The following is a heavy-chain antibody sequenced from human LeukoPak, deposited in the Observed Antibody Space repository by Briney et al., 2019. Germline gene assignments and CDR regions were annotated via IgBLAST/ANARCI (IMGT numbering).Heavy chain of an antibody. CDR3: ARDPGFGASSTFDY. D-gene: IGHD3-3*01. J-gene: IGHJ4*02. CDR1: GFTFSSYA. V-gene: IGHV3-30*04. Sequence: PGGSLRLSCAASGFTFSSYAVHWVRQAPGKGLEWVAVISYDGSNKYYADSVKGRFTISRDNSKNTVYLQMNSLRGEDTAVYYCARDPGFGASSTFDYWGQGTLVTVSS. CDR2: ISYDGSNK.